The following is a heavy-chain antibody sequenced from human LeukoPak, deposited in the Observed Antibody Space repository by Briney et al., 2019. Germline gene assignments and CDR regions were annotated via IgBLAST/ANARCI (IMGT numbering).Heavy chain of an antibody. CDR2: IRSYSSYI. CDR3: ARYSEVYYYVDV. V-gene: IGHV3-21*01. D-gene: IGHD2-21*01. CDR1: GFTFDTYN. Sequence: GGSLRLSCAASGFTFDTYNFNWVRQAPGKGLEWVATIRSYSSYIHYADSVKGRFIISRDDAKKSMYLQMNSLRVEHTAVYFCARYSEVYYYVDVWGTGTTVTVSS. J-gene: IGHJ6*03.